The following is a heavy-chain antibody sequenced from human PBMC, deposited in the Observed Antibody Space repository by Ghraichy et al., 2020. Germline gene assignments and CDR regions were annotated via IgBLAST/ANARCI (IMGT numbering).Heavy chain of an antibody. CDR3: ARGLLGYCTNGVCYYNWFDP. Sequence: SETLSLTCAVYGGSFSGYYWSWIRQPPGKGLEWIGEINHSGSTNYNPSLKSRVTISVDTSKNQFSLKLSSVTAADTAVYYCARGLLGYCTNGVCYYNWFDPWGQGTLVTVSS. CDR1: GGSFSGYY. J-gene: IGHJ5*02. V-gene: IGHV4-34*01. CDR2: INHSGST. D-gene: IGHD2-8*01.